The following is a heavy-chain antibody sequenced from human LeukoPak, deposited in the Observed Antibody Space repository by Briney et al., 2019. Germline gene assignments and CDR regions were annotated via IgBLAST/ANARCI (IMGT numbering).Heavy chain of an antibody. Sequence: GGSLRLSCAASGFTFSSYSMNWVRQAPGKGLEWVSSISSSSSYIYYADSVKGRFTISRDNAKNTLYLQMNSLRAEDTAVYYCASYNWNFLNDYWGQGTLVTISS. CDR3: ASYNWNFLNDY. D-gene: IGHD1-7*01. CDR1: GFTFSSYS. V-gene: IGHV3-21*01. CDR2: ISSSSSYI. J-gene: IGHJ4*02.